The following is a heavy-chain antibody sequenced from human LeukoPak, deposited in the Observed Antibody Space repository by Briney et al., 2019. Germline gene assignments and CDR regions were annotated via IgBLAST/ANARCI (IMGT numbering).Heavy chain of an antibody. CDR2: INHSGIT. CDR3: ARAVIVVAAATQRNWFDP. CDR1: GRSFSGYY. J-gene: IGHJ5*02. Sequence: SETLPLTCTVYGRSFSGYYWTWIRQTPGKGLEWIVEINHSGITDYNPSLRSRVTISVDTSKNQFSLKLSSVTAADTAIYYCARAVIVVAAATQRNWFDPWGQGTLVTVSS. D-gene: IGHD2-15*01. V-gene: IGHV4-34*01.